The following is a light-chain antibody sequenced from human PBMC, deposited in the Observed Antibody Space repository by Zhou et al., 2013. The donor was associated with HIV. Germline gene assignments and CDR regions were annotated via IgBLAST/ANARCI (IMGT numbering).Light chain of an antibody. Sequence: DIQMTQSPSSLSASVGDRVTITCRASQGISNYLAWFQQKPGKAPKSLIYAASSLQSGVPIKVTAAVDLGQISTLTISSLQPEDFATYYCQQYNSYPHTFGPGDRSWRSN. J-gene: IGKJ2*01. CDR2: AAS. CDR1: QGISNY. CDR3: QQYNSYPHT. V-gene: IGKV1-16*02.